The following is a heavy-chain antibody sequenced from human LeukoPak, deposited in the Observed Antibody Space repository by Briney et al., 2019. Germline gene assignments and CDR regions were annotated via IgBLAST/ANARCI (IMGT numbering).Heavy chain of an antibody. D-gene: IGHD5-12*01. Sequence: SETLSLTCTVSGGSVSSGNYYWTWIRQPPGKGLEWIGYIFYTGSTNYNPSLKSRVTISVDTTKNQFSLKLNSVTAADTAVYYCARVPASGYDSAGVYYFDYWGQGTLVTVSS. CDR1: GGSVSSGNYY. V-gene: IGHV4-61*01. J-gene: IGHJ4*02. CDR3: ARVPASGYDSAGVYYFDY. CDR2: IFYTGST.